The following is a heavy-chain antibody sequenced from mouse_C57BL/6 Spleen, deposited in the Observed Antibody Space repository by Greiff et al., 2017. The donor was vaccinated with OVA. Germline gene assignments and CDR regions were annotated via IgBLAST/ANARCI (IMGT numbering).Heavy chain of an antibody. CDR1: GFTFSDYG. CDR2: ISSGSSTI. J-gene: IGHJ4*01. D-gene: IGHD1-1*01. V-gene: IGHV5-17*01. CDR3: ARGTTVVGDY. Sequence: EVMLVESGGGLVKPGGSLKLSCAASGFTFSDYGMHWVRQAPEKGLEWVAYISSGSSTIYYADTVKGRFTISRDNAKNTLFLQMTSLRSEDTAMYYCARGTTVVGDYWGQGTSVTVSS.